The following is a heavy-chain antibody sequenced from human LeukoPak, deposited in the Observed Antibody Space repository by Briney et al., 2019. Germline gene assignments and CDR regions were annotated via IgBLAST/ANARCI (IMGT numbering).Heavy chain of an antibody. V-gene: IGHV4-59*08. CDR2: IYSSGST. Sequence: LETQSLTCTVSGGSISSYYWSWIRQPPGKGLEWIGYIYSSGSTNYNPSLKSRVTISVATSKNQFSLKVSSVTAADTAVYYCARHFYGSGSYRAYGMDVWGQGTTVTVSS. J-gene: IGHJ6*02. CDR1: GGSISSYY. D-gene: IGHD3-10*01. CDR3: ARHFYGSGSYRAYGMDV.